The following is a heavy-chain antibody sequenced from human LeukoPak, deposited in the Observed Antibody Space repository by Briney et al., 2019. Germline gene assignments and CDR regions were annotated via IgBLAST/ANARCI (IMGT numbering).Heavy chain of an antibody. CDR1: GFTFTNYA. J-gene: IGHJ4*02. D-gene: IGHD3-22*01. V-gene: IGHV3-15*01. CDR2: IKRKSDGGTT. Sequence: AGGSLRLSCAASGFTFTNYAMNWVRQAPGKGLEWVGRIKRKSDGGTTDYAAPVKGRFTISRDDSKNTLYLQMNSLKSEDTAVYYCTTELDIRPNHYWGQGTLVTVSS. CDR3: TTELDIRPNHY.